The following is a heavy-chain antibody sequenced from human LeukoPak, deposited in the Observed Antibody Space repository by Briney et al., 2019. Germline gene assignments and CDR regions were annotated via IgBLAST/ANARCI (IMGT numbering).Heavy chain of an antibody. Sequence: GGSLRLSCAASGFTLSSYSMNGVRQAPGKGLEWVSYISSSSTHIYYADSVKGRFTISRDNAGNSLYLQMNSLRAEDTAIYYCARSEHSSSSFDYWGQGTLVTVSS. V-gene: IGHV3-21*01. CDR1: GFTLSSYS. D-gene: IGHD6-6*01. CDR3: ARSEHSSSSFDY. J-gene: IGHJ4*02. CDR2: ISSSSTHI.